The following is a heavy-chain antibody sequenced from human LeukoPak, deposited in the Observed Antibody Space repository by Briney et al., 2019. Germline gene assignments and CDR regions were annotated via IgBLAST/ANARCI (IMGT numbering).Heavy chain of an antibody. V-gene: IGHV4-59*01. CDR2: TFNTGGT. CDR3: ARDRGSYYYYMDV. J-gene: IGHJ6*03. CDR1: GGSITSYY. Sequence: SETLSLTCTVSGGSITSYYWSWIRQPPGKGLEWIGYTFNTGGTNYNPSLGSRVTISVDPSKNQLSLKLSSVTAADTAVYHCARDRGSYYYYMDVWGKGTTVTVS. D-gene: IGHD3-16*01.